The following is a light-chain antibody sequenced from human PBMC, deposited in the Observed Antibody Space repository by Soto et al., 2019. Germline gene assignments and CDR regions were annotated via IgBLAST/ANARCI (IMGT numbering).Light chain of an antibody. J-gene: IGKJ4*01. CDR3: QQYNNLPPLT. Sequence: EIVMTQSPATLSVSPGDRATLSCRASQSVSSSLAWYQQIPGQAPRLLIYDASTRATGIPAWFGGSGSGTEFTLTISSLQSEDFAVYYCQQYNNLPPLTFGGVTKVELK. CDR2: DAS. V-gene: IGKV3-15*01. CDR1: QSVSSS.